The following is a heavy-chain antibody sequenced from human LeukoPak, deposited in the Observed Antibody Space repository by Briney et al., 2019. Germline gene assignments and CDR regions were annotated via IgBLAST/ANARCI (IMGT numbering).Heavy chain of an antibody. CDR1: GGSITSYY. CDR2: IYTSGNT. CDR3: ARDWSGYQYFDY. D-gene: IGHD3-3*01. J-gene: IGHJ4*02. V-gene: IGHV4-4*07. Sequence: PSETLSLTCTVSGGSITSYYWNWIRRPAGKGLEWIGHIYTSGNTNYNPSLKSRVTISVDKSKNQFSLKLSSVTAADTGVYYCARDWSGYQYFDYWGQGTLVTVSS.